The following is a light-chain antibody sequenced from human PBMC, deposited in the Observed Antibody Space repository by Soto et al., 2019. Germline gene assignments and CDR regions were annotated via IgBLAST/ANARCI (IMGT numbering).Light chain of an antibody. Sequence: EIVLTQSPGTLSLSPGERATLSCRASQSVTSTYLGWYQQKPGQAPRLLMYGVSVRATGIPDRFSGSGSGTDCTLTISRLEPEDFAVYYCQQDGSSHHQTTFGQGTRLEMK. CDR1: QSVTSTY. CDR2: GVS. CDR3: QQDGSSHHQTT. J-gene: IGKJ5*01. V-gene: IGKV3-20*01.